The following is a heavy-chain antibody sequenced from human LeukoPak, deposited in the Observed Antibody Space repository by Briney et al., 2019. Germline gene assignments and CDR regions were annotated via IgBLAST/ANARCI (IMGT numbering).Heavy chain of an antibody. CDR3: TRDRGSSTLGDY. D-gene: IGHD7-27*01. Sequence: GGPLRLSCTVSGFTFGDYAINWVRQAPGKGLEWVGFIRSKAFGETAEYAASVKGRFTVSRDDSKSIAYLQMNSLKTEDTAVYYCTRDRGSSTLGDYWGQGTLVIVSS. V-gene: IGHV3-49*04. CDR1: GFTFGDYA. J-gene: IGHJ4*02. CDR2: IRSKAFGETA.